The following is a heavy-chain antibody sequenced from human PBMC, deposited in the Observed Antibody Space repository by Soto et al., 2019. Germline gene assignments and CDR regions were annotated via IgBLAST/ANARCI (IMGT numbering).Heavy chain of an antibody. D-gene: IGHD2-21*02. CDR2: VYFSGSV. J-gene: IGHJ4*02. V-gene: IGHV4-59*02. CDR1: GDSVSNNF. CDR3: ARARTNDFWDY. Sequence: QVQLQESGPGRVKPSETLSLTCTVSGDSVSNNFWTWSRQPPGKGLEWIGYVYFSGSVNYNPSLKSRVTMSVDSSKNQFSMTLTSVTAADTAIYYCARARTNDFWDYWGQGALVTVSS.